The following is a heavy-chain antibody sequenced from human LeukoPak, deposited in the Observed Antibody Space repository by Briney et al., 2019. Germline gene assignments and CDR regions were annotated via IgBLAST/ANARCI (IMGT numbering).Heavy chain of an antibody. CDR1: GFTFDDYA. CDR2: ISWNSGSI. V-gene: IGHV3-9*03. J-gene: IGHJ4*02. CDR3: AKDMVTFGGPRGPFDY. D-gene: IGHD3-16*01. Sequence: PGGSLRLSCAASGFTFDDYAMHWVRQAPGKGLEWVSGISWNSGSIGYADSVKGRFTISRDNAKNSLYLQMNSLRAEDMALYYCAKDMVTFGGPRGPFDYWGQGTLVTVSS.